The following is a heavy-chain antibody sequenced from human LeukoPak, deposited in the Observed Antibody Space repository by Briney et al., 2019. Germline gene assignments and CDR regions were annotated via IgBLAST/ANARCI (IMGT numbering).Heavy chain of an antibody. J-gene: IGHJ4*02. CDR2: ISWDGGST. D-gene: IGHD5-12*01. CDR3: AKDDAWVRYQD. V-gene: IGHV3-43*01. Sequence: GGSLRLSCAASGFTFDDYTMHWVRQAPGKGLEWVSLISWDGGSTYYADSVKGRFTISRDNSKNTLDLQMNSLRAEDTAVYYCAKDDAWVRYQDWGQGTLVTVSS. CDR1: GFTFDDYT.